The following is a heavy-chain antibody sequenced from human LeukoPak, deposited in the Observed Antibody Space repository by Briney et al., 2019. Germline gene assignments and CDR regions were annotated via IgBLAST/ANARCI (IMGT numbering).Heavy chain of an antibody. D-gene: IGHD3-10*01. J-gene: IGHJ3*02. CDR2: ISAYNGNT. Sequence: ASVKVSCKASGYTFTNYGISWVRQAPGQGLEWMGWISAYNGNTNYVQKLQGRVTMTTDTSTSTAYMELRSLGSDDTAVYYCARPTRRFGELFDAFDIWGQGTMVTVSS. V-gene: IGHV1-18*01. CDR1: GYTFTNYG. CDR3: ARPTRRFGELFDAFDI.